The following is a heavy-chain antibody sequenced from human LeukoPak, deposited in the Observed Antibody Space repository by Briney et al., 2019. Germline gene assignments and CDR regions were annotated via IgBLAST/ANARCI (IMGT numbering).Heavy chain of an antibody. Sequence: SVKVSCKASGFTFTSSAVQWVRQARGQRLEWIGWIDVGSGNTNYAQKFQERVTITRDMSTSTAYLELSRLRSEDTAVYYCAAEGVRCSSSSCSKPFDPWGKGALVTVSS. CDR2: IDVGSGNT. CDR3: AAEGVRCSSSSCSKPFDP. J-gene: IGHJ5*02. CDR1: GFTFTSSA. V-gene: IGHV1-58*01. D-gene: IGHD2-2*01.